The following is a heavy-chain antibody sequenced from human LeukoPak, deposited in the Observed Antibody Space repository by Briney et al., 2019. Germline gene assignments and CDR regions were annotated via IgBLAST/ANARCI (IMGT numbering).Heavy chain of an antibody. D-gene: IGHD6-13*01. Sequence: PGGSLRLSCAASGFTVSSNYMSWVRQAPGKGLEWVSVIYSGGATYYADPVKGRFIISRDNSKNTLYLQMNSLRAEDTAVYYCARATGSSWAARYFDLWGRGTLVTVSS. J-gene: IGHJ2*01. CDR2: IYSGGAT. CDR1: GFTVSSNY. CDR3: ARATGSSWAARYFDL. V-gene: IGHV3-53*01.